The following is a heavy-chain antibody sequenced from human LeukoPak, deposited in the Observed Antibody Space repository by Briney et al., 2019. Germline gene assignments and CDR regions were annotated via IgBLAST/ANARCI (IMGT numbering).Heavy chain of an antibody. J-gene: IGHJ5*02. V-gene: IGHV4-34*01. D-gene: IGHD6-13*01. Sequence: SETLSLTCAVYGGSFSGYYWSWIRQPPGKGLEWIGEINHSGSTNYNPSLKSRVTISVDTSKNQFSLKLSSVTAADTAVDYCARVCIAAASTGWFDPWGQGTLVTVSS. CDR3: ARVCIAAASTGWFDP. CDR2: INHSGST. CDR1: GGSFSGYY.